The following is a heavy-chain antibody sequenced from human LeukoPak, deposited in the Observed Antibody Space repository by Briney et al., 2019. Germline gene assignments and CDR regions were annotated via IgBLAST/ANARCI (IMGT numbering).Heavy chain of an antibody. D-gene: IGHD3-22*01. V-gene: IGHV4-30-4*01. CDR2: IYYSGST. CDR1: GGSISSGDYY. J-gene: IGHJ4*02. Sequence: SQTLSLTCTVSGGSISSGDYYWSWIRQPPGKGLEWIGYIYYSGSTYYNPSLKSRVTISVDTSKNQFSLKLSSVTAADTAVYYCARDPFPYDSSGYNDYWGQGTLVTVSS. CDR3: ARDPFPYDSSGYNDY.